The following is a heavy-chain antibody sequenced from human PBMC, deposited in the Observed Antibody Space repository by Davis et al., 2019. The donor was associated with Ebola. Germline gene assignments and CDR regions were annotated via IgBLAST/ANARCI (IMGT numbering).Heavy chain of an antibody. V-gene: IGHV1-46*01. D-gene: IGHD3-3*01. CDR1: GYTFTSYY. Sequence: ASVKVSCKASGYTFTSYYMHWVRQAPGQGLEWMGIINPSGGSTSYAQKFQGRVTMTRDTSTSTVYMELSSLRSEDTAVYYCARGGRIFWSGYLPRYGMDVWGQGTTVTVSS. CDR2: INPSGGST. CDR3: ARGGRIFWSGYLPRYGMDV. J-gene: IGHJ6*02.